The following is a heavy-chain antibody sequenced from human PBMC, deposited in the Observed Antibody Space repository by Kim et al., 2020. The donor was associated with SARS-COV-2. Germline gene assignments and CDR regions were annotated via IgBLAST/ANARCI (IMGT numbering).Heavy chain of an antibody. CDR1: GGTFSSYA. V-gene: IGHV1-69*13. Sequence: SVKVSCKASGGTFSSYAISWVRQAPGQGLEWMGGIIPIFGTANYAQKFQGRVTITADESTSTAYMELSSLRSEDTAVYYCARGGLFLGYSAFGSFDPWGQGTLVTVSS. CDR2: IIPIFGTA. D-gene: IGHD5-12*01. CDR3: ARGGLFLGYSAFGSFDP. J-gene: IGHJ5*02.